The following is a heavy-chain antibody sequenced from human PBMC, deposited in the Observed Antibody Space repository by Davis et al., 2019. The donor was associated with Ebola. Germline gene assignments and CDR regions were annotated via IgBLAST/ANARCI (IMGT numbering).Heavy chain of an antibody. D-gene: IGHD3-9*01. CDR1: GFTFSSSA. V-gene: IGHV3-21*01. CDR2: ISSSSSYI. Sequence: GESLKISCAASGFTFSSSAMSWGRQAPGKGLEWVSSISSSSSYIYYADSVKGRFTISRDNAKNSLYLQMNSLRAEDTAVYYCARDPGDDILTGYRFDYWGQGTLVTVSS. J-gene: IGHJ4*02. CDR3: ARDPGDDILTGYRFDY.